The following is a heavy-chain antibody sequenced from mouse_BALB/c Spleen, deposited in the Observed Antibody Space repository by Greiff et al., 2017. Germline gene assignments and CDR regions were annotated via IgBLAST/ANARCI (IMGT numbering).Heavy chain of an antibody. V-gene: IGHV7-3*02. CDR2: IRNKANGYTT. CDR3: ARDTMTYAMDY. Sequence: EVKLEESGGGLVQPGGSLRLSCATSGFTFTDYYMSWVRQPPGKALEWLGFIRNKANGYTTEYSASVKGRFTISRDNSQSILYLQMNTLRAEDSATYYCARDTMTYAMDYWGQGTSVTVSS. CDR1: GFTFTDYY. J-gene: IGHJ4*01.